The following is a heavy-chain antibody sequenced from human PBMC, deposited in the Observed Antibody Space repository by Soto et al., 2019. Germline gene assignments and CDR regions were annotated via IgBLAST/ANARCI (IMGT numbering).Heavy chain of an antibody. Sequence: QVQLVESGGGVVQPGRSLRLSCAASGFTFSSYGMHWVRQAPGKGLEWVAVIWYDGSNKYYADSVKGRFTISRDNSKNXLYRQMNSLRAEDTAVYYCAREAYCGGDCYLGLNYWGQGTLVTVSS. CDR2: IWYDGSNK. J-gene: IGHJ4*02. CDR3: AREAYCGGDCYLGLNY. D-gene: IGHD2-21*02. CDR1: GFTFSSYG. V-gene: IGHV3-33*01.